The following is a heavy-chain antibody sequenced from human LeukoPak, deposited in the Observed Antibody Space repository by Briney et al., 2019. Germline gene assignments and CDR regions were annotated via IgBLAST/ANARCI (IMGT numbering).Heavy chain of an antibody. CDR1: GFSISNGYY. D-gene: IGHD6-6*01. CDR3: ARAYSRSPGDYYFDY. Sequence: PSETLSLTCAVSGFSISNGYYWGWIRQPPGKGLEWIGSSYHSGKTYYNPSLQSRVTISVDTSMNQFSLKLGSVTAADTAVYFCARAYSRSPGDYYFDYWGQGTLVTVSS. V-gene: IGHV4-38-2*01. CDR2: SYHSGKT. J-gene: IGHJ4*02.